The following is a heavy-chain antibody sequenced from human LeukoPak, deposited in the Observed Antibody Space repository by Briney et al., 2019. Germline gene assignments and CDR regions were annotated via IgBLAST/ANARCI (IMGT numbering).Heavy chain of an antibody. CDR1: GGTISSYY. CDR3: ARGGWYPESFQH. Sequence: PSETLSLTFTVLGGTISSYYWDWLRQPPGPELEWIGYIYYSGSTNYNPSLKSRVTISVDTSKNQFSLKLSSVTAADTAVYYCARGGWYPESFQHWGQGALVTVSS. J-gene: IGHJ1*01. CDR2: IYYSGST. D-gene: IGHD6-19*01. V-gene: IGHV4-59*01.